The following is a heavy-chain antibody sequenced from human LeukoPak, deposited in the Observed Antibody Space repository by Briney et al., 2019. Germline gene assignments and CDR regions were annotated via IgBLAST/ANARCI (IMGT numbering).Heavy chain of an antibody. Sequence: GGSLRLSCAASEMTVSTNYMRWLHQAPGKGLEWVSLIYSGGITYYADSVKGRFTISRDHSKNTPYLQMNSLNAEDTAVYYCAQSFLSGDGCKDGYFDYWGQGTLFTASS. V-gene: IGHV3-53*01. CDR2: IYSGGIT. D-gene: IGHD5-24*01. J-gene: IGHJ4*02. CDR1: EMTVSTNY. CDR3: AQSFLSGDGCKDGYFDY.